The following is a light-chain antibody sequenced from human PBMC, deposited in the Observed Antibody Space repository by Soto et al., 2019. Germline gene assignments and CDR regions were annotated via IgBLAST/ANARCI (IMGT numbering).Light chain of an antibody. J-gene: IGKJ2*02. V-gene: IGKV3-11*01. CDR3: QQRSNWPPSCT. CDR2: DAS. Sequence: EIVLTQSPATLSLSPGERATLSCRTSQSVSSYLACYQQKPGQAPRLLIYDASNRATGIPARFSGSGSGTDFTLTISSLEPEDFAVYYCQQRSNWPPSCTFGQGTKLEIK. CDR1: QSVSSY.